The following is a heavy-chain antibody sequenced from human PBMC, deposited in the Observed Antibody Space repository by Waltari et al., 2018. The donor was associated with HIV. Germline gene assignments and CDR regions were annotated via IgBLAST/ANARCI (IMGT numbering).Heavy chain of an antibody. D-gene: IGHD6-19*01. Sequence: LEWVSSISSSSSYIYYADSVKGRFTISRDNAKNSLYLQMNSLRAEDTAVYYCARGVVAPGIAVALLTCWGQGTLVTVSS. V-gene: IGHV3-21*01. J-gene: IGHJ4*02. CDR3: ARGVVAPGIAVALLTC. CDR2: ISSSSSYI.